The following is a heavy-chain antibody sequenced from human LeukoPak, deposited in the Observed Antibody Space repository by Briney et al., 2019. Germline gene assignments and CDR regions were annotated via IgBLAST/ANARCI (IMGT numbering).Heavy chain of an antibody. Sequence: PGGSLRLSCAASGFTFNSYEMNWVRQGPGKGLEWVSYISSSGSTKYYADSVKGRFTISRDNAKKSLYLQMNSLRAEDTAVYYCARGWGEGGQGTLSPSPQ. D-gene: IGHD3-10*01. CDR3: ARGWGE. J-gene: IGHJ4*02. V-gene: IGHV3-48*03. CDR2: ISSSGSTK. CDR1: GFTFNSYE.